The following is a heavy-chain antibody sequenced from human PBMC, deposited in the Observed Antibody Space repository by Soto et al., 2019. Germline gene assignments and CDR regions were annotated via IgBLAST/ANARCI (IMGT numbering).Heavy chain of an antibody. Sequence: GASVKVSCKASGFAFTSSAVQWVRQARGQRLEWIGWIVVGSGNTNYAQKFQERVTITRDMSTSTAYMELSSLRSEDTAVNYCAADLPWYYDSSGYSELGQGDYGGQGPLVTVS. CDR2: IVVGSGNT. J-gene: IGHJ4*02. V-gene: IGHV1-58*01. CDR3: AADLPWYYDSSGYSELGQGDY. D-gene: IGHD3-22*01. CDR1: GFAFTSSA.